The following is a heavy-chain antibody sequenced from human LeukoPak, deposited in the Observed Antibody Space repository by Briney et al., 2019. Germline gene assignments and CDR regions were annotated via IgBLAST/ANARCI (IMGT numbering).Heavy chain of an antibody. CDR1: GGSLSGYY. V-gene: IGHV4-34*01. CDR3: ARATVTTVVTIWYFDL. CDR2: INHSGST. J-gene: IGHJ2*01. D-gene: IGHD4-17*01. Sequence: SETLSLTCAVYGGSLSGYYWSWIRQPPGKGLEWIGEINHSGSTNYNPSLKSRVTISVDTSKNQFSLKLSSVTAADTAVYYCARATVTTVVTIWYFDLWGRGTLVTVSS.